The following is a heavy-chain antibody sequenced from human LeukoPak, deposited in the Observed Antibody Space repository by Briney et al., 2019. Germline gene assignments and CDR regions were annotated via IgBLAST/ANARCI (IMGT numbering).Heavy chain of an antibody. CDR1: GFTLSNHA. J-gene: IGHJ4*02. CDR3: AKAPGGAAGNRVFDH. Sequence: GGSLRLSCAASGFTLSNHAMSWVRQAPGKGLEWVSAISAGGDGKYYTDSVKGRLTMSRDNSKATLYLQMNSLRADDTAVYFCAKAPGGAAGNRVFDHWGQGALVTVSS. CDR2: ISAGGDGK. D-gene: IGHD6-13*01. V-gene: IGHV3-23*01.